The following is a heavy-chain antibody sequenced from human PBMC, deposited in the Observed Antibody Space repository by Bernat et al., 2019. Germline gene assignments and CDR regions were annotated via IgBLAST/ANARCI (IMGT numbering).Heavy chain of an antibody. D-gene: IGHD2-15*01. CDR2: ISGSGGST. CDR1: GFTFSSYA. V-gene: IGHV3-23*04. J-gene: IGHJ4*02. CDR3: AKDLSVVVVAAFYFDY. Sequence: EVQLVESGGGLVQPGGSLRLSCAASGFTFSSYAMSWVRQAPGKGLEWVSAISGSGGSTYYADSVKGRFTISRDKSKNTLYLQMNSLRAEDTAVYYCAKDLSVVVVAAFYFDYWGQGTLVTVSS.